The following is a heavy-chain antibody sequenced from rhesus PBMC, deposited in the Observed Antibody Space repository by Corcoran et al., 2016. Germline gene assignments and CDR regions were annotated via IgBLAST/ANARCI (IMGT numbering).Heavy chain of an antibody. D-gene: IGHD1-1*01. CDR2: ISGRSGRT. V-gene: IGHV4-65*01. J-gene: IGHJ2*01. CDR1: GGSISSSNW. Sequence: QVQLQESGPGLVKPSETLSPTCAVSGGSISSSNWWSWIRQPPGKGLEWIGYISGRSGRTHDNPSLKSRVTISTDTSKNKLSLRRSSVTAADTAVYYCARSGSIYWYFDLWGPGTPITISS. CDR3: ARSGSIYWYFDL.